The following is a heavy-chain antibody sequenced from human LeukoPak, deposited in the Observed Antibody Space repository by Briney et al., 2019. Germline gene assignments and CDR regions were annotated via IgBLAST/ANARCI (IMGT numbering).Heavy chain of an antibody. Sequence: ASVKVSCKASGYTFTSYDINWVRQATGQGLEWMGWMNPNSGNTGYAQKFQGRVTITRNTSISTAYMELTSLTSEDSAVYYCARSIVGVRKRNDYWGQRTLVTVSS. CDR3: ARSIVGVRKRNDY. CDR1: GYTFTSYD. V-gene: IGHV1-8*03. D-gene: IGHD1-26*01. CDR2: MNPNSGNT. J-gene: IGHJ4*02.